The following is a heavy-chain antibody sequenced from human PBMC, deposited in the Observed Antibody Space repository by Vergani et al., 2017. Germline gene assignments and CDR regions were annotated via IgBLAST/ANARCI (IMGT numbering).Heavy chain of an antibody. D-gene: IGHD3-10*01. CDR2: IYWNDDK. CDR3: AHGRISMRGVIMVHPYYFDY. CDR1: GFSLSTTGVG. Sequence: QITLKESGPTLVKPTQTLTLTCTFSGFSLSTTGVGVGWIRQPPGKALEWLALIYWNDDKRYSPSLRSRLTITKDTSKNQVVLTLTHLGPVDTGTYYCAHGRISMRGVIMVHPYYFDYWGQGTLVTVSS. J-gene: IGHJ4*02. V-gene: IGHV2-5*01.